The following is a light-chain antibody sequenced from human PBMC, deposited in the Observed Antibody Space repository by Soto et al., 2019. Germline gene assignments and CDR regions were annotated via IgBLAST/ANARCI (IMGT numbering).Light chain of an antibody. J-gene: IGKJ5*01. V-gene: IGKV3D-15*01. CDR2: GAS. CDR3: QQRHMWPIT. CDR1: QSVSSN. Sequence: IVMSLSPATLSVSKGERATLSCRASQSVSSNLAWYQQKPGQAPRLLIYGASSRATGIPDRFSGSGSGTDFTLTISSLEPEDSAVHYCQQRHMWPITFGQGTLLENK.